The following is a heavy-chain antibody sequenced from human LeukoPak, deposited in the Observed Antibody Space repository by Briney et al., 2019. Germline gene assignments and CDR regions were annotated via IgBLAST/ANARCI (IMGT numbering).Heavy chain of an antibody. Sequence: GASVKVSCKASDYTFTGYYMHWVRQAPGQGPEWMGWINPNSGVTGYVQKFEGRVTMTRDTSISTAYLELSTLRSDDKALYYCVGSNPDCSGPHCPFVYWGQGTLVTVSS. CDR1: DYTFTGYY. CDR3: VGSNPDCSGPHCPFVY. V-gene: IGHV1-2*02. J-gene: IGHJ4*02. D-gene: IGHD2-15*01. CDR2: INPNSGVT.